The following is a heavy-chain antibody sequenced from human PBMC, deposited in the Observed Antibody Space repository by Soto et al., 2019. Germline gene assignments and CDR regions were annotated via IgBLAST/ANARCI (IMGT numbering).Heavy chain of an antibody. CDR2: INPSGGST. D-gene: IGHD3-22*01. CDR1: GYTFTSYY. V-gene: IGHV1-46*01. J-gene: IGHJ4*02. Sequence: ASVKVSCKASGYTFTSYYMHWVRQAPGQGLEWMGIINPSGGSTSYAQKFQGRVTMTRDTSTSTVYMELSSLRSEDTAVYYCARSEKDYDSSGYYYEFDYWGQGTLVTVSS. CDR3: ARSEKDYDSSGYYYEFDY.